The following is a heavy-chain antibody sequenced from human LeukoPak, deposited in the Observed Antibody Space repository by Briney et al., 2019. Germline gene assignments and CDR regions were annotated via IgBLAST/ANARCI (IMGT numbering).Heavy chain of an antibody. J-gene: IGHJ6*02. CDR2: IRYDGSNK. V-gene: IGHV3-30*02. CDR3: AKDFGYSGYDYYYYGMDV. CDR1: GFTFSSYG. D-gene: IGHD5-12*01. Sequence: PGGSLRLSCAASGFTFSSYGMHWVRQAPGKGLEWVAFIRYDGSNKCYADSVKGRFTISRDNSKNTLYLQMNSLRAEDTAVYYCAKDFGYSGYDYYYYGMDVWGQGTTVTVSS.